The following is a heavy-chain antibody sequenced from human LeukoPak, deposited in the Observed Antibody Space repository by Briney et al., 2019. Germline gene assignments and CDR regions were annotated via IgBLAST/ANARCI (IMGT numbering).Heavy chain of an antibody. Sequence: GGSLRLSCAASGFTFSSYAMSWVRQAPGKGLEWVSAISGSGGSTYYADSVKGRFTISRDNSKNTLYLQVNSLRAEDTAVYYCAKDRLLRYYDSSAYPDYWGQGTLVTVSS. CDR2: ISGSGGST. CDR3: AKDRLLRYYDSSAYPDY. V-gene: IGHV3-23*01. J-gene: IGHJ4*02. CDR1: GFTFSSYA. D-gene: IGHD3-22*01.